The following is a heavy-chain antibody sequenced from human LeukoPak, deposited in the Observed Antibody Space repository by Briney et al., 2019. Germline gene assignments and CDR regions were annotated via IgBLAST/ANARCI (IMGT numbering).Heavy chain of an antibody. Sequence: SETLSLTCTVSGGSINTPNYYWGWIRQTPGKGLEWIGNIFYSGGTYYSPSPTSRVTVSVDTSKNQFSLKLSSVTAADTAVYYCARATYYYGSGSYYNHWGQGTLVTVSS. D-gene: IGHD3-10*01. V-gene: IGHV4-39*07. CDR3: ARATYYYGSGSYYNH. J-gene: IGHJ5*02. CDR1: GGSINTPNYY. CDR2: IFYSGGT.